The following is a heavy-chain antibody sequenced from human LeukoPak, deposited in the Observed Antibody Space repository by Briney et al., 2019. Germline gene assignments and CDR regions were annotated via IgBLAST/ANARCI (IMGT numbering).Heavy chain of an antibody. CDR2: IYSGGST. J-gene: IGHJ4*02. CDR1: GFTVSSNY. D-gene: IGHD4-23*01. V-gene: IGHV3-66*01. CDR3: ARGTPADY. Sequence: QAGGSLRLSCVVSGFTVSSNYMSWVRHAPGKGLKWVSIIYSGGSTYYADSVKGRFTISRDNSKNTLFFQMNSLRAEDTAVYYCARGTPADYWGQGTLVTVSS.